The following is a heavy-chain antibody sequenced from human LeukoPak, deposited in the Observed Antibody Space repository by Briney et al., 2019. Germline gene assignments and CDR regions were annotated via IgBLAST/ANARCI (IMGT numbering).Heavy chain of an antibody. J-gene: IGHJ4*02. D-gene: IGHD1-20*01. CDR3: ARESITGHRDFDY. Sequence: GGSLRLSCAASGFTFSGYSMNWVRQAPGKGLEWVSYISSGSRTIYYADSVKGRFIISRDNAKNSLYLQMNSLRAEDTAVYYCARESITGHRDFDYWGQGTLVTX. CDR1: GFTFSGYS. V-gene: IGHV3-48*01. CDR2: ISSGSRTI.